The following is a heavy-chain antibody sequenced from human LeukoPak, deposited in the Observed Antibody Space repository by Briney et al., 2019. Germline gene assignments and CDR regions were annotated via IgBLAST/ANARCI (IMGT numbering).Heavy chain of an antibody. J-gene: IGHJ3*02. D-gene: IGHD3-22*01. CDR3: AKECGRHYDDRAFDI. CDR2: ISATGGST. Sequence: GGSLRPSCAASGITFSSYPMNWVRQSPERGLEWVSAISATGGSTSYADSLKGRFTISRDNSKNTLYLQMSSLTAEDTAVYYCAKECGRHYDDRAFDIWGQGTMVTVSS. V-gene: IGHV3-23*01. CDR1: GITFSSYP.